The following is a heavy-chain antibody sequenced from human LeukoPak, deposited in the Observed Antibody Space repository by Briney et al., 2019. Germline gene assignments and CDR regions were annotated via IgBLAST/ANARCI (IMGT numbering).Heavy chain of an antibody. CDR2: ISFDGSTK. CDR1: GFTFSTYG. CDR3: AKGHGDGSGYYYFDS. Sequence: GGSLRLSCAASGFTFSTYGMHWVRQAPGKGLEWVAVISFDGSTKYYADSVKGRFTISRDNSKNMMYLQMNSLRVEDTAVYYCAKGHGDGSGYYYFDSWGQGTLVTVSS. J-gene: IGHJ4*02. V-gene: IGHV3-30*18. D-gene: IGHD3-22*01.